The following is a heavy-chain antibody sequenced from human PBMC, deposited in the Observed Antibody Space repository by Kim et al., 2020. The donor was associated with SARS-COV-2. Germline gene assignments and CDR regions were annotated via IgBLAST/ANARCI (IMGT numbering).Heavy chain of an antibody. Sequence: SETLSLTCTVSGGSISSGGYYWSWIRQHPGKGLEWIGYIYYSGSTYYNPSLKSRVTISVDTSKNQFSLKLSSVTAADTAVYYCARAKGLRLTYFDYWGQGTLVTVSS. CDR2: IYYSGST. D-gene: IGHD4-17*01. CDR1: GGSISSGGYY. CDR3: ARAKGLRLTYFDY. V-gene: IGHV4-31*03. J-gene: IGHJ4*02.